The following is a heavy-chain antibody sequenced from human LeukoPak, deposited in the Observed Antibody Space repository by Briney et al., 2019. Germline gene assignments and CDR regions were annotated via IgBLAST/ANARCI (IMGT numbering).Heavy chain of an antibody. CDR3: ARDRYGVAAQGNWFDP. CDR1: GFTFSSYW. V-gene: IGHV3-21*01. CDR2: ISTSSSYI. Sequence: PGGSLRLSCAASGFTFSSYWMSWVRQAPGKGLEWVSSISTSSSYIYYADSVKGRFTISRDNAKNSVYLQMNSLRAEDTAVYYCARDRYGVAAQGNWFDPWGQGTLVTVAS. D-gene: IGHD6-13*01. J-gene: IGHJ5*02.